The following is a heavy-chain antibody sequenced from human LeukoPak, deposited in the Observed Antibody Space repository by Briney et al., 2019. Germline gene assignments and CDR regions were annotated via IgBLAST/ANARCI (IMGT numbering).Heavy chain of an antibody. J-gene: IGHJ6*02. CDR2: IYSGGST. CDR1: GFTVSSNY. CDR3: AREVPEIGRNGMDV. Sequence: GGSLRLSCAASGFTVSSNYMSWVRQAPGKGLEWVSVIYSGGSTYYADSVKGRFTISRDNSKNTLYLQMNSLRAEDTAVYYCAREVPEIGRNGMDVWGQGTTVTVSS. V-gene: IGHV3-66*01. D-gene: IGHD3-10*01.